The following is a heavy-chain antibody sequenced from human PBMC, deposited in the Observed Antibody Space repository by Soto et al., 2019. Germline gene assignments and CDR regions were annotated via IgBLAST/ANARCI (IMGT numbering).Heavy chain of an antibody. Sequence: QVQLVQSGAEVKKPGASVKVSCKASGYTFTSYDINWVRQATGQGLEWQGWMNPNSGNTDYAQTLQGRVTMTRNTAISTAYMELSSLRSEDTVVYYWARHGYYSDSSGYYIVDYWGQVTLVTVSS. CDR3: ARHGYYSDSSGYYIVDY. CDR2: MNPNSGNT. CDR1: GYTFTSYD. J-gene: IGHJ4*02. D-gene: IGHD3-22*01. V-gene: IGHV1-8*01.